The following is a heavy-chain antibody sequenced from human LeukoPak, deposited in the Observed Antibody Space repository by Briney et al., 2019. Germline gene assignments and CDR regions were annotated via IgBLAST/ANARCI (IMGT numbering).Heavy chain of an antibody. V-gene: IGHV3-30*02. Sequence: PGGSLRLSCAASGFTFSSYGMHWVRQAPGKGLEWAAFIRYDGSNKYYADSVKGRFTISRDNSKNTLYLQMNSLRAEDTAVYYCASPGEDYYFDYWGQGTLVTVSS. J-gene: IGHJ4*02. CDR1: GFTFSSYG. D-gene: IGHD3-16*01. CDR3: ASPGEDYYFDY. CDR2: IRYDGSNK.